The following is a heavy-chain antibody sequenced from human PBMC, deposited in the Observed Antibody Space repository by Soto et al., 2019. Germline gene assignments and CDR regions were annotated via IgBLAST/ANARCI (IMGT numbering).Heavy chain of an antibody. CDR3: ARQGTSTKYYTMDV. CDR2: ISSSSSATYI. CDR1: GFTFSTYS. V-gene: IGHV3-21*01. J-gene: IGHJ6*02. Sequence: GGSLRLSCAGSGFTFSTYSMDWARQAPGKGLEWVSSISSSSSATYINYADSVKGRFTISRDNAQNSLYLQMNSLRPEDTAVYYCARQGTSTKYYTMDVWGQGTTVTVSS. D-gene: IGHD2-2*01.